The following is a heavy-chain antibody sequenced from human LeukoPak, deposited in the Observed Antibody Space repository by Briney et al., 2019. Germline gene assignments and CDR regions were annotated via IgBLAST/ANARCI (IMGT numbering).Heavy chain of an antibody. CDR3: ARGFCGGGTCYSGDY. Sequence: PGGSLRLSCAASGFTFSTYALHWVRQAPGKGLEWVGRTRNKAQYYTTEYAASVKGRFTISRDGSKDSLYLQMNSLQTDDTAVYYCARGFCGGGTCYSGDYWSQGALVTVSS. D-gene: IGHD2-15*01. J-gene: IGHJ4*02. CDR2: TRNKAQYYTT. V-gene: IGHV3-72*01. CDR1: GFTFSTYA.